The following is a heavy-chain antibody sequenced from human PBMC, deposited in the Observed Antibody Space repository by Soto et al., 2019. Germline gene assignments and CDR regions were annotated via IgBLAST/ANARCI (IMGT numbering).Heavy chain of an antibody. CDR2: ISAYNGNT. V-gene: IGHV1-18*01. D-gene: IGHD3-10*01. J-gene: IGHJ4*02. CDR3: ARDGSDYYGSGSYYSPPFDY. Sequence: QVQLVQSGAEVKKPGASVKVSCKASGYTFTSYGISWVRQAPGQGLEWMGWISAYNGNTNYAQKLQGRVTMTTDTSTSTAYKELRSLRSDDTVVYYCARDGSDYYGSGSYYSPPFDYCGQGTLVTVSS. CDR1: GYTFTSYG.